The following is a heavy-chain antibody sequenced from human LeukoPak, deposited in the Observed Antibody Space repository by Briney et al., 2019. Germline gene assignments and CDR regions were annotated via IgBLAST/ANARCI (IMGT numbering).Heavy chain of an antibody. V-gene: IGHV3-9*01. J-gene: IGHJ3*02. CDR1: GFTFDDYA. CDR3: AKNPVDGTLI. Sequence: GRSLRLSRAASGFTFDDYAMHWVRQAPGKGLEWVSGISWNSGSIGYADSVKGRFTISRDNAKNSLYLQMNSLRAEDTALYYCAKNPVDGTLIWGQGTMVTVSS. D-gene: IGHD6-13*01. CDR2: ISWNSGSI.